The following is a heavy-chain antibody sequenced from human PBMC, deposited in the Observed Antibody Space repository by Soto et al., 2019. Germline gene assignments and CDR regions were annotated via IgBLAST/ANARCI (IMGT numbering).Heavy chain of an antibody. CDR3: ARGKVVDY. V-gene: IGHV4-4*02. J-gene: IGHJ4*02. D-gene: IGHD2-15*01. CDR1: GGHMGISNL. CDR2: IYHSGST. Sequence: SHRTGTAGGHMGISNLVSWVRQPPGKGPEWIGEIYHSGSTNYNPSLKSRVTISVDTSKNQFSLKLSSVTAAHTAVYYCARGKVVDYWGQGTPVAVSS.